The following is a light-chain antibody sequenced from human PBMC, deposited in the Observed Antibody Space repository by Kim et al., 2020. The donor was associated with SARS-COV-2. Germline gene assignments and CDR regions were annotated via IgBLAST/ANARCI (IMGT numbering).Light chain of an antibody. J-gene: IGKJ2*01. CDR2: AAS. CDR1: QSISSY. V-gene: IGKV1-39*01. CDR3: QQSYSTPRT. Sequence: SACVGDRVTITCRASQSISSYLNWYQQKPGKAPKLLIYAASSLQSGVPSRFSGSGSGTDFTLTISSLQPEDFATYYCQQSYSTPRTFGQGTKLEI.